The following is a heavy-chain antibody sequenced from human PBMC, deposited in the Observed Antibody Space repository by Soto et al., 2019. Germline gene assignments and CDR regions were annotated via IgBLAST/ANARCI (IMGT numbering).Heavy chain of an antibody. Sequence: ASVKVSCKASGGTFSSYAISWVRQAPGQGLEWMGGIIPIFGTANYAQKFQGRVTITTDKSTSTAYMELSSLRSEDTAVYYCARDDIVVVTATAAYYYYGMDVWGQGTTVTVSS. V-gene: IGHV1-69*05. CDR3: ARDDIVVVTATAAYYYYGMDV. J-gene: IGHJ6*02. CDR2: IIPIFGTA. D-gene: IGHD2-21*02. CDR1: GGTFSSYA.